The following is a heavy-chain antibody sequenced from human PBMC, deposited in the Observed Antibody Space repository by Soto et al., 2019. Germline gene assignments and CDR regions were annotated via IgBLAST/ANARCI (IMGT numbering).Heavy chain of an antibody. CDR1: GNTFTSYA. Sequence: GASVKVSCKASGNTFTSYAMHWVRQAPGQRLEWMGWINAGNGNTKYSQKFQGRVTITRDTSASTAYMELSSLRPEDTAVYYCARDLLGDYLYFDYWGQGTLVTVSS. CDR2: INAGNGNT. J-gene: IGHJ4*02. D-gene: IGHD4-17*01. CDR3: ARDLLGDYLYFDY. V-gene: IGHV1-3*01.